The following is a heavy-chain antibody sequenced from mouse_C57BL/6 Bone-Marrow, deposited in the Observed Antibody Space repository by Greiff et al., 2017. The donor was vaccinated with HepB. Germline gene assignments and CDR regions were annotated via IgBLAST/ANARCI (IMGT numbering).Heavy chain of an antibody. Sequence: EVQLQESGGGLVQPKGSLKLSCAASGFSFNTYAMNWVRQAPGKGLEWVARIRSKSNNYATYYADSVKDRFTISRDDSESMLYLQMNNLKTEDTAMYYCVRHRIVATEWYFDVWGTGTTVTVSS. CDR1: GFSFNTYA. J-gene: IGHJ1*03. CDR3: VRHRIVATEWYFDV. D-gene: IGHD1-1*01. V-gene: IGHV10-1*01. CDR2: IRSKSNNYAT.